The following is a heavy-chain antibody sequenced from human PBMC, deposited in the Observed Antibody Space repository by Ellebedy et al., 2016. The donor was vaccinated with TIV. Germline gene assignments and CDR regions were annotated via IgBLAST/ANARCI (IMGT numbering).Heavy chain of an antibody. CDR1: GGSISSSNW. Sequence: SETLSLTXAVSGGSISSSNWWSWVRQPPGKGLEWIGEIYHSGSTNYNPSLKSRVTISVDKSKNQFSLKLSSVTAADTAVYYCATRSNIVATIWDYWGQGTLVTVSS. J-gene: IGHJ4*02. V-gene: IGHV4-4*02. CDR3: ATRSNIVATIWDY. D-gene: IGHD5-12*01. CDR2: IYHSGST.